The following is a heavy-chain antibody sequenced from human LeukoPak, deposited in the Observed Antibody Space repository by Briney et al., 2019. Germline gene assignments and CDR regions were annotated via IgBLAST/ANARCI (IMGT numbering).Heavy chain of an antibody. D-gene: IGHD1-26*01. Sequence: SETLSLTCTVSGYSISSGYYWGWIRQPPGKGLEWIGSIYHSGSTYYNPSLKSRVTISVDTSKNQFSLKLSSVTAADTAVYYCAREWELLGLEDYWGQGTLVTVSS. CDR1: GYSISSGYY. CDR2: IYHSGST. V-gene: IGHV4-38-2*02. CDR3: AREWELLGLEDY. J-gene: IGHJ4*02.